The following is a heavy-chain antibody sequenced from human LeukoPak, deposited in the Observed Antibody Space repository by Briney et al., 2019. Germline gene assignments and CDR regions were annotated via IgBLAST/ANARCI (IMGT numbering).Heavy chain of an antibody. CDR1: GFTFIIYW. V-gene: IGHV3-7*01. J-gene: IGHJ4*02. D-gene: IGHD1-1*01. CDR2: IKQDGSAK. CDR3: AGCAGNSCYFDY. Sequence: GGSLRLSCAASGFTFIIYWMSWVRQAPGKGLEWVANIKQDGSAKNYVDSVKGRFTNSRDNAKNSLYLQLNSLRAEDTAVYYCAGCAGNSCYFDYWGQGTLVIVSS.